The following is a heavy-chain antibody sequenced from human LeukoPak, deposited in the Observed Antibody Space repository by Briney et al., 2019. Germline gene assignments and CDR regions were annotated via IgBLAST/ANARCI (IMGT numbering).Heavy chain of an antibody. CDR2: INPNSGGT. CDR3: ARDLQGRREDYYYYGMDV. Sequence: GASVKVSCKASGYTFTGYYMHWVRQAPGQGLEWMGWINPNSGGTNYAQKFQGRVTMTRDTSISTAYMELSRLRSDDTAVYYCARDLQGRREDYYYYGMDVWGQGTTVTVSS. D-gene: IGHD1-26*01. CDR1: GYTFTGYY. J-gene: IGHJ6*02. V-gene: IGHV1-2*02.